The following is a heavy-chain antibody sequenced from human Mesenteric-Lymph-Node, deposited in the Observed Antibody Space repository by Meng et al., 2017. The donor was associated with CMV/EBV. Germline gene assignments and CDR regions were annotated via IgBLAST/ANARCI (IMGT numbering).Heavy chain of an antibody. CDR3: AHSDLHYDSSDYYARWVYCFDY. CDR2: VCLSDDE. V-gene: IGHV2-5*01. CDR1: GMG. J-gene: IGHJ4*02. Sequence: GMGVGWIRQPPGKALEWLALVCLSDDERYSPSLKSRLAITKDTSKNQVVLTMTNMDPVNTATYYCAHSDLHYDSSDYYARWVYCFDYWGQGTLVTVSS. D-gene: IGHD3-22*01.